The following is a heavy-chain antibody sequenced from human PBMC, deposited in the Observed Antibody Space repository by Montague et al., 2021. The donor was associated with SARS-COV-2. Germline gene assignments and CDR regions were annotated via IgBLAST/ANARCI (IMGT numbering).Heavy chain of an antibody. CDR3: ARASFYYGSGSHYNNWFDS. CDR2: IYYSGTA. V-gene: IGHV4-39*07. CDR1: GGSITYSSYY. D-gene: IGHD3-10*01. Sequence: SETLSLTCTMSGGSITYSSYYWGWIRLPPGKGLEWIGSIYYSGTAYYNASLKSRVTMSLDMSKNQLSLRLKSTTAADTAVYFGARASFYYGSGSHYNNWFDSWGQGTVVTVSS. J-gene: IGHJ5*01.